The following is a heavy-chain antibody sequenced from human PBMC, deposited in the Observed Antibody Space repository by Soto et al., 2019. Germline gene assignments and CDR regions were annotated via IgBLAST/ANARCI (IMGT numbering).Heavy chain of an antibody. J-gene: IGHJ6*02. CDR1: GFTFTDYY. D-gene: IGHD3-10*01. Sequence: QVQLVESGGGLVKPGGSLRLSCAASGFTFTDYYMSWIRQAPGKGLEWVSYIGRSSDTNYADSVKGRVTISRDNAKNSLYLAMNSLRDEDTAVYYCAGVPGRITSCPVSYHGMGVWGQGTTVTVSS. CDR3: AGVPGRITSCPVSYHGMGV. CDR2: IGRSSDT. V-gene: IGHV3-11*05.